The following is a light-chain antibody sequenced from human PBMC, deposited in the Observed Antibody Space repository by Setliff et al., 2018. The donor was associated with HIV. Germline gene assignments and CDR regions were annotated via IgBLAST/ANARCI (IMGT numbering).Light chain of an antibody. V-gene: IGLV2-23*02. CDR1: SSDLGSYNL. J-gene: IGLJ1*01. CDR3: CSYAHSSTYV. CDR2: EVT. Sequence: QSVLTQPASVSGSPGQSITISCTGTSSDLGSYNLVSWYQQHPGKAPKLMIYEVTKRPSGVSNRFSGSKSGNTASLTISGLQVEDESDYYCCSYAHSSTYVFGTGTKVPS.